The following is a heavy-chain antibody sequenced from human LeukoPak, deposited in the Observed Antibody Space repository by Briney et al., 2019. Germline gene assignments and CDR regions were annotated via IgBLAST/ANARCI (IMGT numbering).Heavy chain of an antibody. Sequence: SETLSLTCTVSGGSISSYYWSWIRQPAGKGLEWIGCIYTSGSTNYNPSLKSRVTMSVDTSKNQFSLKLSSVTAADTAVYYCASSPLGSSWAYLNYWGQGTLVTVSS. CDR2: IYTSGST. V-gene: IGHV4-4*07. CDR3: ASSPLGSSWAYLNY. CDR1: GGSISSYY. D-gene: IGHD6-13*01. J-gene: IGHJ4*02.